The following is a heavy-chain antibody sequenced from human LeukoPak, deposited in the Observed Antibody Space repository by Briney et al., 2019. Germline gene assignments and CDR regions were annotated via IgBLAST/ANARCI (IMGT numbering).Heavy chain of an antibody. D-gene: IGHD2-2*01. J-gene: IGHJ4*02. V-gene: IGHV5-51*01. CDR3: ARRDCSSTRCYASFDY. CDR1: GYSFTSYW. Sequence: GESLQISCKASGYSFTSYWIGWVRQMPGKGLEWMGIIYPGDSDTRYSPSFQGQVTISSDTSISTTYLQWSSLKASDTAMYYCARRDCSSTRCYASFDYWGQGTLVTVSS. CDR2: IYPGDSDT.